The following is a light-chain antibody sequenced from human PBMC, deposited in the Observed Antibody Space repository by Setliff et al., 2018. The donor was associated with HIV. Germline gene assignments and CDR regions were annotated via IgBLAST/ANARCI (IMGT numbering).Light chain of an antibody. CDR3: SSYTSSNTGV. CDR1: GSAVGGYNY. V-gene: IGLV2-14*03. CDR2: DVS. J-gene: IGLJ1*01. Sequence: QSALTQPASVSGSPGQSITTACAGTGSAVGGYNYVSWYQQHPGKAPKLMIYDVSNRPSGVSNRFSGSKSGHTASLTISGLQAEDEADYYCSSYTSSNTGVFGTGTRSPS.